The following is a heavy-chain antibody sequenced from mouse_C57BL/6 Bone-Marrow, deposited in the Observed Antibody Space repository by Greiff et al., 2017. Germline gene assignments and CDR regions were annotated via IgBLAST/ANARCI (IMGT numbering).Heavy chain of an antibody. CDR2: SRNKANDYTT. V-gene: IGHV7-1*01. CDR1: GFTFSDFY. CDR3: ARDWGYGSSIWYFDV. J-gene: IGHJ1*03. D-gene: IGHD1-1*01. Sequence: EVKLMESGGGLVQSGRSLRLSCATSGFTFSDFYMEWVRQAPGKGLEWIAASRNKANDYTTEYSASVKGRFIVSRDTSQSILDLQMNALRAEDTAIYYCARDWGYGSSIWYFDVWGTGTTVTVSS.